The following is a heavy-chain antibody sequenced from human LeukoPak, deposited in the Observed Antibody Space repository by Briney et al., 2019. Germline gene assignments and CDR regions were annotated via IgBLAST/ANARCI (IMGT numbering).Heavy chain of an antibody. V-gene: IGHV1-69*05. J-gene: IGHJ3*02. Sequence: SVKVSCKASGGTFSSYAISWVRQALGQGLEWMGGIIPIFGTANYAQKFQGRVTITTDESTSTAYMELSSLRSEDTAVYYCARDLGICSSTSCHGSAFDIWGQRTMVTVSS. D-gene: IGHD2-2*01. CDR1: GGTFSSYA. CDR3: ARDLGICSSTSCHGSAFDI. CDR2: IIPIFGTA.